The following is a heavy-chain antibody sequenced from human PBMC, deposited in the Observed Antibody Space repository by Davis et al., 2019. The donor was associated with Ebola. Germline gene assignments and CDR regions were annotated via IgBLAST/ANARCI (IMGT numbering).Heavy chain of an antibody. Sequence: SVNVSCMASGYTFTTYAVHWVRQAPGQGLEWMVESNSADGYTKYAQKFQGRATITRDTSASTAYMELSSLRSEDTAVYYCTRVSLYRLSRSSTYVNNWGQGTLVTISS. CDR3: TRVSLYRLSRSSTYVNN. J-gene: IGHJ4*02. CDR2: SNSADGYT. V-gene: IGHV1-3*04. CDR1: GYTFTTYA. D-gene: IGHD2-2*01.